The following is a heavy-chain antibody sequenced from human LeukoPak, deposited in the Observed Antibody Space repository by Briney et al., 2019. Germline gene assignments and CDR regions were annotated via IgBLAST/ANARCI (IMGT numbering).Heavy chain of an antibody. J-gene: IGHJ4*02. CDR3: ARARGYSGFDYVDF. D-gene: IGHD5-12*01. CDR1: GFTFSSYS. V-gene: IGHV3-21*01. Sequence: GGSLRLSCAASGFTFSSYSMNWVRQAPGKGLEWVSSISSGSGYIYYADSLKGRFTISRDNAKNSLYLQMNSLRAEDTAVYYCARARGYSGFDYVDFWGQGTLVTLSS. CDR2: ISSGSGYI.